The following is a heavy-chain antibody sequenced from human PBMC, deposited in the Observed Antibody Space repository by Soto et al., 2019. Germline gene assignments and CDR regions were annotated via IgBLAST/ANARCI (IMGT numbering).Heavy chain of an antibody. CDR3: ARRYCSGGSCYFDY. D-gene: IGHD2-15*01. V-gene: IGHV1-69*13. CDR2: IIPIFGTA. Sequence: SVKVSCKASGGTFSSYAISWVRQAPGQGIEWMGGIIPIFGTANYAQKFQGRGTITADESTSTAYMELSSLRSEDTAVYYCARRYCSGGSCYFDYWGQGTLVTVSS. CDR1: GGTFSSYA. J-gene: IGHJ4*02.